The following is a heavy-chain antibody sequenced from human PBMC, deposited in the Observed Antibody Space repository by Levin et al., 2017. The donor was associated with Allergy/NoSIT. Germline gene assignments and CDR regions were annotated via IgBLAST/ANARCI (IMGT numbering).Heavy chain of an antibody. CDR3: ATNRGFGTYYFDY. CDR1: GFNVNSNY. J-gene: IGHJ4*02. D-gene: IGHD3-10*01. V-gene: IGHV3-53*01. CDR2: IYSSVTT. Sequence: GGSLRLSCAASGFNVNSNYMSWVRQAPGKGLEWVSIIYSSVTTYYADSVRGRFTISSDTSKNTLFLQMNSLRAEDTAVYYCATNRGFGTYYFDYWGQGTPVTVSS.